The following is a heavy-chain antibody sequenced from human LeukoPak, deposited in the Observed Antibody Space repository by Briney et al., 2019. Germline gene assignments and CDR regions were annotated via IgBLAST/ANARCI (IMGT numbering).Heavy chain of an antibody. Sequence: GASVKVSCKASGYTFTSYAMNWVRQAPGQGLEWMGWINTNTGNPTYAQGFTGRFVFSLDTSVSTAYLQISSLKAEDTAVYYCARSSITIFGVVIIASWFDPWGQGTLVTVSS. D-gene: IGHD3-3*01. J-gene: IGHJ5*02. CDR1: GYTFTSYA. V-gene: IGHV7-4-1*02. CDR2: INTNTGNP. CDR3: ARSSITIFGVVIIASWFDP.